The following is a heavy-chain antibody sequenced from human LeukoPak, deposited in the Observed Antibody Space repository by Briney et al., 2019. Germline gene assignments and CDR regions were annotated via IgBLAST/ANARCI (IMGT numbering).Heavy chain of an antibody. D-gene: IGHD1-1*01. CDR2: ITAYNGNR. CDR3: ARDNDKVVDH. V-gene: IGHV1-18*01. CDR1: GYTFSNYG. Sequence: ASVKVSCKTSGYTFSNYGISWVRQAPGQGLEWMGWITAYNGNRLYARRFQGRITLTTDTSTSTSYMELRSLEYDDTAIYYCARDNDKVVDHWGQGTLVTVSS. J-gene: IGHJ4*01.